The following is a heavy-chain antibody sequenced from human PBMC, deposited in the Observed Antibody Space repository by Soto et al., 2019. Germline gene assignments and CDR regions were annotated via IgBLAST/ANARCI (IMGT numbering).Heavy chain of an antibody. CDR3: AKGDYCSGGSCYATPPFDY. J-gene: IGHJ4*02. CDR2: ISGSCGST. CDR1: GFTFSSYA. V-gene: IGHV3-23*01. Sequence: EVQLLESGGGLVQPGGSLRLSCAASGFTFSSYAMSWVRQAPGKGLEWVSAISGSCGSTYYADSVKGRFTISRDNSKNPLYLQMNSLGAEYTAVYYCAKGDYCSGGSCYATPPFDYWGQGTLVAVSS. D-gene: IGHD2-15*01.